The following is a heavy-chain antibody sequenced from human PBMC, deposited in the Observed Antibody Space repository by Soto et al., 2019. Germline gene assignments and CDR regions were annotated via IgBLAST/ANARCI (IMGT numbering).Heavy chain of an antibody. V-gene: IGHV4-59*01. D-gene: IGHD3-3*01. CDR2: IYYSGST. CDR3: ARTYYDFWSGYSSVDGMDV. J-gene: IGHJ6*02. Sequence: SETLSLTCTVSGGSISSYYWSWIRQPPGKGLEWIGYIYYSGSTNYNPSLKSRVTISVDTSKNQFSLKLSSVTAADTAVYYCARTYYDFWSGYSSVDGMDVWGQGTTVTVSS. CDR1: GGSISSYY.